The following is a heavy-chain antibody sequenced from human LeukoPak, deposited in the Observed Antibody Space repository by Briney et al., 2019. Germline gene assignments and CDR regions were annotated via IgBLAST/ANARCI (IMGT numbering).Heavy chain of an antibody. D-gene: IGHD3-16*01. CDR1: GNSISNYA. CDR3: TTRACHAGGCSSSFYYYYGLHF. V-gene: IGHV1-69*01. Sequence: GASVKVSCKASGNSISNYAVSWVRQAPGQGFEWMEGIIPIFGTADYAQKFQGRVTITADQSTSTTYMALSSLKSEDTATYYCTTRACHAGGCSSSFYYYYGLHFWGQGTTVSVSS. CDR2: IIPIFGTA. J-gene: IGHJ6*02.